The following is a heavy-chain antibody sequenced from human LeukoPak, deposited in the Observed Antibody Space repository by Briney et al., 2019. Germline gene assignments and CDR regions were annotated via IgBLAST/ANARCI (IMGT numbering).Heavy chain of an antibody. D-gene: IGHD3-3*01. J-gene: IGHJ5*02. CDR2: IYSGDTT. CDR3: AKGQRYDFWSDL. Sequence: GGSLRLSCAASGFTVSSNYMSWVRQAPGKGLEWVSVIYSGDTTDYADSVKGRFTISRHNSKNTLYLQMNTLRAEDTAVYYCAKGQRYDFWSDLWGQGTLVTVSS. V-gene: IGHV3-53*01. CDR1: GFTVSSNY.